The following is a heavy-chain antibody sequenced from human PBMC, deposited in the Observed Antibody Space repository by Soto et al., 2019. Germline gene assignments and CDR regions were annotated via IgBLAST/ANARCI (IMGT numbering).Heavy chain of an antibody. Sequence: ASVKVSCKASGYTFTSYDINWVRQATGQGLEWMGWMNPNSGNTDYAQKFQGRVTMTRNTSISTAYMELSSLRSEDTAVYYCARGGSGYDLRYYYYYYKDVWGKGTTVTVSS. CDR3: ARGGSGYDLRYYYYYYKDV. J-gene: IGHJ6*03. CDR1: GYTFTSYD. CDR2: MNPNSGNT. V-gene: IGHV1-8*01. D-gene: IGHD5-12*01.